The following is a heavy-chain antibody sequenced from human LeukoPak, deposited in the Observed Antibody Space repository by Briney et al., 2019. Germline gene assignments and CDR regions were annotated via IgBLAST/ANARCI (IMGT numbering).Heavy chain of an antibody. D-gene: IGHD6-13*01. J-gene: IGHJ4*02. CDR1: GYTLTELS. V-gene: IGHV1-24*01. CDR3: AADSWGIAAAWDY. CDR2: FDPEDGET. Sequence: ASVKVSCKVSGYTLTELSMHWVRQAPGKGRAWMGGFDPEDGETIYAQKFQGRVTMTEDTSTDTAYMELSSLRSEDTAVYYCAADSWGIAAAWDYWGQGTLVTVSS.